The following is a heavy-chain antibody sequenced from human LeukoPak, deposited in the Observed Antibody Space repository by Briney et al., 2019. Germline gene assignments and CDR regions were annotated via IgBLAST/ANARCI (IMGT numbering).Heavy chain of an antibody. Sequence: SETLSLTCTVSGGSISGYYWSWIRQPPGKGLEWIGYIYYSGSTNYNPSLKSRVTISVDTPKNQFSLKLSSVSAAETAVYYCARHAQAAAGTFDYWGQGTLVTVSS. CDR1: GGSISGYY. J-gene: IGHJ4*02. V-gene: IGHV4-59*08. CDR2: IYYSGST. CDR3: ARHAQAAAGTFDY. D-gene: IGHD6-13*01.